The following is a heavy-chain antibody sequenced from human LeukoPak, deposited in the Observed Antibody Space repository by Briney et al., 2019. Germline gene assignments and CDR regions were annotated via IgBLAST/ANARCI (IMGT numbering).Heavy chain of an antibody. Sequence: PSETLSLTCTVSGGSVSSYYWSWIRQPPGKGLEWIGYIYYSGSTNYNPSLKSRVTISVDTSNNQFSLKVSSVTAADTAVYYCARASTYYYASGSYHTPFDFWGQGTLVTVSS. V-gene: IGHV4-59*02. D-gene: IGHD3-10*01. CDR3: ARASTYYYASGSYHTPFDF. J-gene: IGHJ4*02. CDR1: GGSVSSYY. CDR2: IYYSGST.